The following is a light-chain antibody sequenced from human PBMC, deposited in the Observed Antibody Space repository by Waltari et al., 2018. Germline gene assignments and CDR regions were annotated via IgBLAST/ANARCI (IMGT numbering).Light chain of an antibody. V-gene: IGLV2-14*03. CDR3: SSYTTSSTYV. J-gene: IGLJ1*01. CDR2: DVT. CDR1: SSDVGGYNF. Sequence: QSALTQPASVSGSPGQSITISCTGTSSDVGGYNFVSWYQQHPGKVPKLIIYDVTNRPSVVSNRFSGSKSGNTASLTISELQAEDEADYYCSSYTTSSTYVFGTGTKVTVL.